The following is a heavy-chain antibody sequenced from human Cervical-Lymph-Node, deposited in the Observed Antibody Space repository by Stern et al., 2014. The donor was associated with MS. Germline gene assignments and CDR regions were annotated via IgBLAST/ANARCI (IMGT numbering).Heavy chain of an antibody. CDR1: GGTFSSYA. V-gene: IGHV1-69*01. J-gene: IGHJ2*01. D-gene: IGHD3-22*01. Sequence: VHLVESGAEVKKPGSSVKVSCKASGGTFSSYAISWVRQAPGQGLEWMGGIIPIFGTANYAQKFQGRVTITADESTSTAYMELSSLRSEDTAVYYCASDYYDSSGYAKWYFDLWGRGTLVTVSS. CDR2: IIPIFGTA. CDR3: ASDYYDSSGYAKWYFDL.